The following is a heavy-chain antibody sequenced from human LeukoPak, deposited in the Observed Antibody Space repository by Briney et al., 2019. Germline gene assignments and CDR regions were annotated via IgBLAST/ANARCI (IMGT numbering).Heavy chain of an antibody. Sequence: GGSLRLSCAASGFTVSSNYMSWVRQAPGKGLEWVSVIYSGGSTYYADSVKGRFTISRDSVKNTLYLQMNSLRAEDTAVYYCARSDWFDPWGQGTLVTVSS. V-gene: IGHV3-66*01. CDR3: ARSDWFDP. CDR1: GFTVSSNY. J-gene: IGHJ5*02. CDR2: IYSGGST.